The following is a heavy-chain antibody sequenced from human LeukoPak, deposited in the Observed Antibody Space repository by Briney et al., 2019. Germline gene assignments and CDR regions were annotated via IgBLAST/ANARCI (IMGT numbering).Heavy chain of an antibody. V-gene: IGHV3-21*01. CDR2: ISSSSTYI. CDR1: GFTFSSYT. D-gene: IGHD3-16*01. Sequence: GGSLRLSCAASGFTFSSYTMNWVRQAPGKGLEWVSSISSSSTYIYYVDSLKGRFTISRDNGKNSLYLQMNSLRAEDTAVYYCATLGGVDYWGQGTLVTVSS. J-gene: IGHJ4*02. CDR3: ATLGGVDY.